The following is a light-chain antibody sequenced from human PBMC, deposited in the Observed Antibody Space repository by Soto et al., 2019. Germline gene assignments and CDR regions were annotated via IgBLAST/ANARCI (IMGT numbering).Light chain of an antibody. CDR1: SSNIGAGYD. CDR3: QSYDSSLSGVV. J-gene: IGLJ2*01. CDR2: GDS. Sequence: QSVLTQPPSVSGAPGQRVTISCTGSSSNIGAGYDVHWYQRLPGAAPKLLIHGDSNRPSGVPDRFSGSKSVTSASLAITGLQAEDEADYDCQSYDSSLSGVVFGGGTKLTVL. V-gene: IGLV1-40*01.